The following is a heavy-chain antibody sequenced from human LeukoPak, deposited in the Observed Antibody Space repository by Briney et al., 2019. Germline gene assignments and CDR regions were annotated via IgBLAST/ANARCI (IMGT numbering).Heavy chain of an antibody. CDR1: GGSISSYY. CDR2: IYYSGST. V-gene: IGHV4-59*01. CDR3: AREEGYYDILTGSSYYYYGMDV. Sequence: PSETLFLTCTVSGGSISSYYWSWIRQPPGRGLEWIGYIYYSGSTNYNPSLKSRVTISVDTSKNQFSLKLSSVTAADTAIYYCAREEGYYDILTGSSYYYYGMDVWGQGTTVTVSS. D-gene: IGHD3-9*01. J-gene: IGHJ6*02.